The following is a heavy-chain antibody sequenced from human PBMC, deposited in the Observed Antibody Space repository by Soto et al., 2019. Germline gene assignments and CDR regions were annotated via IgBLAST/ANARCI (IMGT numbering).Heavy chain of an antibody. D-gene: IGHD1-26*01. V-gene: IGHV1-3*01. CDR1: GYIFTSYS. CDR2: INAGNGNT. CDR3: ARGATHFDY. J-gene: IGHJ4*02. Sequence: ASVKVSCKASGYIFTSYSMHWVRQAPGQRLEWMGWINAGNGNTKYSQKFRGRVTISRHTSASTAYMELSSLRLEDTAVYYCARGATHFDYWGQGTLVTVSS.